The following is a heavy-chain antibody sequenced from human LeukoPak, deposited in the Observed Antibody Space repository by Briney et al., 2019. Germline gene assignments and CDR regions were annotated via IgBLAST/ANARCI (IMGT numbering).Heavy chain of an antibody. Sequence: PGGSLRLSCAASGFTFSSYSMNWVRQAPGKGLEWVSSISSSSSYIYYADSVKGRFTISRDNAKNSLYLQMNSLRAEDTAVYYCARDPIVVVTAGGYFDYWGQGTLVTVSS. D-gene: IGHD2-21*02. J-gene: IGHJ4*02. V-gene: IGHV3-21*01. CDR3: ARDPIVVVTAGGYFDY. CDR2: ISSSSSYI. CDR1: GFTFSSYS.